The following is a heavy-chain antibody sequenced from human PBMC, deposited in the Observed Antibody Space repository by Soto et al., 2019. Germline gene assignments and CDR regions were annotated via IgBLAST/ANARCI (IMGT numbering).Heavy chain of an antibody. CDR1: GFTFSSYS. D-gene: IGHD3-22*01. CDR3: APFRYYDSSGYRAAFDI. J-gene: IGHJ3*02. Sequence: GGSLRLSCAASGFTFSSYSMNWVRQAPGKGLEWVSSISSSSSYIYYADSVKGRFTISRDNAKNSMYLQMNSLRAEDPAVYSCAPFRYYDSSGYRAAFDIWGQGTMVTVSS. V-gene: IGHV3-21*01. CDR2: ISSSSSYI.